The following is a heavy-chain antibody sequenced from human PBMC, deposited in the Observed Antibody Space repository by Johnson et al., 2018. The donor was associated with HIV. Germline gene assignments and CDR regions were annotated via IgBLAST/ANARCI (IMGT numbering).Heavy chain of an antibody. Sequence: VQLVESGGGVVQPGRSLRLSCAASGFTFSSYAMSWVRQAPGKGLEWVSAISGSGGSTYYADSVKGRFTISRDNSKNTLYLQMNSLKTEDTAVYYCSVYFGTAFDFWGQGTMVTVSS. D-gene: IGHD6-25*01. CDR2: ISGSGGST. CDR1: GFTFSSYA. V-gene: IGHV3-23*04. CDR3: SVYFGTAFDF. J-gene: IGHJ3*01.